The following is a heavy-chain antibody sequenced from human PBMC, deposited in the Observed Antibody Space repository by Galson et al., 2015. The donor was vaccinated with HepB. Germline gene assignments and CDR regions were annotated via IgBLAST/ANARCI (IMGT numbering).Heavy chain of an antibody. V-gene: IGHV3-30*18. CDR2: ISYDGSNK. CDR1: GFTFSSYG. J-gene: IGHJ6*02. CDR3: AKTHYGDYVPYYGMDV. D-gene: IGHD4-17*01. Sequence: SLRLSCAASGFTFSSYGMHWVRQAPGKGLEWVAVISYDGSNKYYADSVKGRFTISRDNSKNTLYLQMNSLRAEDTAVYYCAKTHYGDYVPYYGMDVWGQGTTVTVSS.